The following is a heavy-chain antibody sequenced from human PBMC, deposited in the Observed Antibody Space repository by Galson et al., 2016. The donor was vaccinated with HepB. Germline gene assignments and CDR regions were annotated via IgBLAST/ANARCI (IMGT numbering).Heavy chain of an antibody. CDR3: ARWVSNWFEP. J-gene: IGHJ5*02. CDR2: INTGNGNT. V-gene: IGHV1-3*04. Sequence: RQAPGQRLEWMGWINTGNGNTAYSQNFQGRVTITRDTSANTAYMELSSLRSEDTAVYYCARWVSNWFEPWGQGSLVSVSS.